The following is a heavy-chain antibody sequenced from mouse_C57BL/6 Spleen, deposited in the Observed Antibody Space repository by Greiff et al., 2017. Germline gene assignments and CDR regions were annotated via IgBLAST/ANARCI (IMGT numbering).Heavy chain of an antibody. V-gene: IGHV14-4*01. J-gene: IGHJ4*01. CDR3: TTSGLYAMDY. D-gene: IGHD1-3*01. CDR2: IDPENGDT. Sequence: EVQLQQSGAELVRPGASVKLSCTASGFNIKDDYMHWVKQRPEQGLEWIGWIDPENGDTEYASKFQGKATITADTSSNTAYLQLSSLTSEDTAVYYCTTSGLYAMDYWGQGTSVTVSS. CDR1: GFNIKDDY.